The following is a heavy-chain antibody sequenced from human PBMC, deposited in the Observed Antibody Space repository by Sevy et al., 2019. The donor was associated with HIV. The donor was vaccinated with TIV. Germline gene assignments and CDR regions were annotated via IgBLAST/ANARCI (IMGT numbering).Heavy chain of an antibody. CDR1: GFTFSSYW. CDR3: ARDKEPLFDASGYYYYYYGMDV. J-gene: IGHJ6*02. Sequence: GGSLRLSCAASGFTFSSYWMSWVRQAPGKGLEWVANIKQDGSEKYYVDSVKGRFTISRENAKNSLYLQMNSLRAEDTTVYYCARDKEPLFDASGYYYYYYGMDVWGQGTTVTVSS. V-gene: IGHV3-7*03. D-gene: IGHD3-3*01. CDR2: IKQDGSEK.